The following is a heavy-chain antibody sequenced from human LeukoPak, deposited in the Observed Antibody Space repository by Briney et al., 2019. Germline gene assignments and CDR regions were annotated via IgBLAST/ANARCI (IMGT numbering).Heavy chain of an antibody. V-gene: IGHV1-18*01. J-gene: IGHJ4*02. CDR1: GYTFTSYG. Sequence: ASVKVSCKASGYTFTSYGISWVPQAPGQGLEWMGWISAYNGNTNYAQKLQGRVTMTTDTSTSTAYMELRSLRSDATAVYYYARAGSGHYYDSSGYIMDYWGPGTMVTASS. CDR3: ARAGSGHYYDSSGYIMDY. D-gene: IGHD3-22*01. CDR2: ISAYNGNT.